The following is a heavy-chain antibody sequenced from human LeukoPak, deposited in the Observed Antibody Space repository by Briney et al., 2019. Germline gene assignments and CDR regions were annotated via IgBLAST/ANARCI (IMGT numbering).Heavy chain of an antibody. V-gene: IGHV1-2*02. CDR3: ARDGPAQMVDFDY. CDR2: IYPNNGAT. J-gene: IGHJ4*02. CDR1: GYTFSGTGWY. Sequence: DSVKVSCKASGYTFSGTGWYLYWLRQAPGQGLECMGWIYPNNGATGYAQKFQGRVAMTRDTSISTAYMELSRLRHDDTAVYYCARDGPAQMVDFDYWGQGTLVTVSS. D-gene: IGHD3-10*01.